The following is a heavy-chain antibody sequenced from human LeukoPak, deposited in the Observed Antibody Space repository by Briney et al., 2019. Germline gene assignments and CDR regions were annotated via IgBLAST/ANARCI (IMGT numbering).Heavy chain of an antibody. CDR2: IYYSGST. V-gene: IGHV4-61*01. CDR3: ARDNAGANWFDP. D-gene: IGHD6-13*01. Sequence: SETLSLTCTVSGGSVSSGSYYWSWIRQPPGKGLEWIGYIYYSGSTNYNPSLKSRVTISVDTSKNQFSLKLRSVTAADTAVYYCARDNAGANWFDPWGQGTLVTVSS. J-gene: IGHJ5*02. CDR1: GGSVSSGSYY.